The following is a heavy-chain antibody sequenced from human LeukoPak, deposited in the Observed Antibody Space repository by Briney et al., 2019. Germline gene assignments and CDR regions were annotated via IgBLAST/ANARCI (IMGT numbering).Heavy chain of an antibody. D-gene: IGHD3-3*01. CDR1: GGSISSYY. CDR3: ARGPWVRFLERLPSYYFDY. J-gene: IGHJ4*02. CDR2: IYYSGST. V-gene: IGHV4-59*01. Sequence: SETLSLTCTVSGGSISSYYWSWIRQPPGKGLEWIGYIYYSGSTNYNPSLKSRVTISVDTSKNQFSLKLSSVTAADTAVYYCARGPWVRFLERLPSYYFDYWGQGTLVTVSS.